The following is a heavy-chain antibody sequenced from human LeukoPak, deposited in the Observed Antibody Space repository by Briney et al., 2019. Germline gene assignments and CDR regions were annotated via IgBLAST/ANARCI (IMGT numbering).Heavy chain of an antibody. CDR3: ARDDADSAYADGDY. CDR1: GGTFTSYG. D-gene: IGHD5-12*01. CDR2: IVPVLGTT. J-gene: IGHJ4*02. Sequence: SVKVSCKASGGTFTSYGISWVRQAPGRGLEWMGGIVPVLGTTSYAQKFQGRVTIIADKSTSTAYMELSSLRSEDTAVYYCARDDADSAYADGDYWGQGTLVTVSS. V-gene: IGHV1-69*06.